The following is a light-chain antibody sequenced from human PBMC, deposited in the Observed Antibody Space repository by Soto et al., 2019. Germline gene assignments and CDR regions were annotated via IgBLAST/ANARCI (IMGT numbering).Light chain of an antibody. Sequence: EVVVRLSPGTRSLSPDERGTVSCRASQSVSSSYLAWYQQKPGQAPRLLIYGASSRATGIPDRFSGSGSGTDFTLTISRLEPEDFAVYYCQQYGSSPLTFGGGSKVDVK. J-gene: IGKJ4*01. CDR1: QSVSSSY. V-gene: IGKV3-20*01. CDR2: GAS. CDR3: QQYGSSPLT.